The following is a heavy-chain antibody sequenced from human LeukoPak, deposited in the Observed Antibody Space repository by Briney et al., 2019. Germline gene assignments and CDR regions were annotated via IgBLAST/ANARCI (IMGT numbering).Heavy chain of an antibody. CDR1: GFTVSSNY. J-gene: IGHJ4*02. Sequence: GGSLRLSFAASGFTVSSNYMSWVRQAPGKGLEWGSVIYSGGSTYYADSVKGRFTISRDNSKNTLYLQMNSLRAEDTAVYYCARMDFWSGQLDYWGQATLVTDSS. CDR3: ARMDFWSGQLDY. D-gene: IGHD3-3*01. V-gene: IGHV3-66*02. CDR2: IYSGGST.